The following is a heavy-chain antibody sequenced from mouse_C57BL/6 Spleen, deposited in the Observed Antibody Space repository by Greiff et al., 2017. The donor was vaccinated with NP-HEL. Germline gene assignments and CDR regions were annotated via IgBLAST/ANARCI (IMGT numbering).Heavy chain of an antibody. D-gene: IGHD2-4*01. CDR3: ARGEIYYDYEGYFDV. CDR1: GFSLTSYA. CDR2: IWTGGGT. Sequence: VQVVESGPGLVAPSQSLSITCTVSGFSLTSYAISWVRQPPGKGLEWLGVIWTGGGTNYNSALKSRLSISKDNSKSQVFLKMNSLQTDDTARYYCARGEIYYDYEGYFDVWGTGTTVTVSS. V-gene: IGHV2-9-1*01. J-gene: IGHJ1*03.